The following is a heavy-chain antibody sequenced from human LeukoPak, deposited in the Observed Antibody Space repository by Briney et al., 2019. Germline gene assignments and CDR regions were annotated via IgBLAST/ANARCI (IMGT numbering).Heavy chain of an antibody. D-gene: IGHD2-15*01. CDR3: ARDGVVASRAFDI. CDR2: ISYIGST. J-gene: IGHJ3*02. Sequence: PSETLSLTCAVSADSFSSHYWTWIRQPPGKGLEWIGYISYIGSTNYNPSLKSRVTISIDTFQNQFSLKLNPVTAADTAVYYCARDGVVASRAFDIWGQGTMVTVSS. V-gene: IGHV4-59*11. CDR1: ADSFSSHY.